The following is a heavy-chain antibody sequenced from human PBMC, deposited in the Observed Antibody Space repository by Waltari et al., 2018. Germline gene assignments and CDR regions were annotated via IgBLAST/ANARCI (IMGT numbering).Heavy chain of an antibody. CDR2: INPYNGDT. CDR1: GYIFSNYG. CDR3: ARDDVDSSNFGGF. J-gene: IGHJ4*02. Sequence: QLVQSGAEVKKPGASVKVSCKASGYIFSNYGITWVGKAPGPVLEWMGWINPYNGDTKYEQNLQGRVTMTTDTSTTTAYMEIRTLRSDDTAIYYCARDDVDSSNFGGFWGQGTLVTVSS. D-gene: IGHD6-13*01. V-gene: IGHV1-18*01.